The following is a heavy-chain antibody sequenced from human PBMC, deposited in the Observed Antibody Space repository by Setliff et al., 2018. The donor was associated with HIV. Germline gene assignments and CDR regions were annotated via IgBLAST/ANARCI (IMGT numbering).Heavy chain of an antibody. CDR1: GGSISSSSYY. J-gene: IGHJ5*02. CDR3: ASRIYYYDESRVLREEGFVP. Sequence: PSETLSLTCTVSGGSISSSSYYWTWIRQPPGKGLEWTGSIYHAGRTYYNRSLESRLTISIDTSKNQFSLKLTSVTAADTAMYYCASRIYYYDESRVLREEGFVPWGQGTLVTVSS. CDR2: IYHAGRT. V-gene: IGHV4-39*01. D-gene: IGHD3-22*01.